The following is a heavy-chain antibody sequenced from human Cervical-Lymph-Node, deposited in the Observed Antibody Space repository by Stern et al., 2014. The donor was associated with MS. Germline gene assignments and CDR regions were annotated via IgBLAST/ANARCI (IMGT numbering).Heavy chain of an antibody. D-gene: IGHD5-24*01. CDR2: FYSGIST. CDR3: TREMAARRLDP. CDR1: GSTVNSNY. Sequence: EMQLVESGGTLVQPGGSLRLSCAASGSTVNSNYMTWVRQAPGKGLEWVSIFYSGISTYYAESVKGRFSFSIDNSKNTLYLQMNNLRVEDTAMYYCTREMAARRLDPWGQGTLVIVSA. J-gene: IGHJ5*02. V-gene: IGHV3-66*01.